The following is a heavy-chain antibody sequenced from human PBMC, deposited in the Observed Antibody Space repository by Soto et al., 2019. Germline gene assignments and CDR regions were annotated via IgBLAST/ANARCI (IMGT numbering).Heavy chain of an antibody. CDR1: GGSFSGYY. CDR3: ARAAMVRGPTKPQHYDY. J-gene: IGHJ4*02. CDR2: INYSGST. D-gene: IGHD3-10*01. V-gene: IGHV4-34*01. Sequence: SETLSLTCAVYGGSFSGYYWSWIRQPPGKGLEWIGEINYSGSTNYNPSLKSRVTISVDTSKNQFSLKLSSVTAADTAVYYCARAAMVRGPTKPQHYDYWGQGTLVTVSS.